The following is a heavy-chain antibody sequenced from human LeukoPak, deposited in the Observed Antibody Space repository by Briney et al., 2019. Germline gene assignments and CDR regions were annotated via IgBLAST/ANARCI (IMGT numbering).Heavy chain of an antibody. Sequence: ASVKVSCKASGYTFTSYGISWVRQAPGQGLEWMGWMNPNSGNTGYAQKFQGRVTMTRNTSISTAYMELSSLRSEDTAVYYCARGGPRNYDFWSGYYYYYGMDVWGQGTTVTVSS. V-gene: IGHV1-8*02. CDR3: ARGGPRNYDFWSGYYYYYGMDV. D-gene: IGHD3-3*01. CDR2: MNPNSGNT. CDR1: GYTFTSYG. J-gene: IGHJ6*02.